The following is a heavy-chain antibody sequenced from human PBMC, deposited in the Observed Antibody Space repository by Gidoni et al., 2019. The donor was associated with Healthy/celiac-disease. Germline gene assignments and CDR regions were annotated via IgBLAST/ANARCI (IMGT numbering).Heavy chain of an antibody. V-gene: IGHV1-18*01. CDR3: ARDSGRYVWGSYRTLYYYGMDV. Sequence: QVQLVQSGAEVKKPGASVKVSCKASGYTFTSSGISWLRQAPGQGLGWMGWISAYNGNTNYAQKLQGRVTMTTDTTTSTAYMELRSVRSDDTAVYYGARDSGRYVWGSYRTLYYYGMDVWGQGTTVTVSS. CDR1: GYTFTSSG. D-gene: IGHD3-16*02. CDR2: ISAYNGNT. J-gene: IGHJ6*02.